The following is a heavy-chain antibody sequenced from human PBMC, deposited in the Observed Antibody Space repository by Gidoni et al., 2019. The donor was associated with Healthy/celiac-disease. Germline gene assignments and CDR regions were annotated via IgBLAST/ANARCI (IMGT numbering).Heavy chain of an antibody. J-gene: IGHJ6*02. CDR3: ARAVRFLEWAYYYYGMDV. V-gene: IGHV3-30*01. Sequence: QVQLVESGGGVVQPGRSLRLSFAASGFTSSSYAMHWVRQAPGKGLEWVAVISYDGSNKYYADSVKGRFTISRDNSKNTLYLQMNSLRAEDTAVYYCARAVRFLEWAYYYYGMDVWGQGTTVTVSS. CDR2: ISYDGSNK. CDR1: GFTSSSYA. D-gene: IGHD3-3*01.